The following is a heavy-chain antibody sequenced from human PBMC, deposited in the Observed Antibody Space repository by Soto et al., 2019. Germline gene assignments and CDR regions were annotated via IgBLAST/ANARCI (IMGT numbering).Heavy chain of an antibody. Sequence: QVQLQESGPGLVKPSETLSLTCTVSGDSISRYYWRWIRLSPGKGLEWICYIYYSGETNYNPSVKSRVTISVDRTKNQFSLKLSSVTAADTAVYYCARDQGGEFLKGSGMDGWGQGTTVTVSS. CDR2: IYYSGET. CDR1: GDSISRYY. J-gene: IGHJ6*02. CDR3: ARDQGGEFLKGSGMDG. D-gene: IGHD3-10*01. V-gene: IGHV4-59*01.